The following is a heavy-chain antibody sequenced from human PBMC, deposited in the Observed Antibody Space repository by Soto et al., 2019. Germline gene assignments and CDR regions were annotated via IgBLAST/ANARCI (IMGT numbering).Heavy chain of an antibody. CDR2: IYSGGST. CDR3: ARDIAAAGSF. D-gene: IGHD6-13*01. V-gene: IGHV3-53*01. J-gene: IGHJ4*02. Sequence: GVLRLSCAASGFTVSSNYMSWVRQAPGKGLEWVSVIYSGGSTYYADSVKGRLTISRDNSKNTLYLQMNSLRAEDTAVYYCARDIAAAGSFWGQGTLVTVSS. CDR1: GFTVSSNY.